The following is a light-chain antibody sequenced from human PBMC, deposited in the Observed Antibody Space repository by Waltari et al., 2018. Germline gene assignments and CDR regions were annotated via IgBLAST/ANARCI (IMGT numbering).Light chain of an antibody. V-gene: IGKV3-11*01. Sequence: EIVWTQSPATLSLSPGERATLSCRASQSVSSSLAWYDQKPGQAHRLLIYGSSNSATGIPKSISSSCSTTDFLPTISLLEPEDFAVYYCQQYSNWLTFGQGTKVEIK. CDR2: GSS. CDR1: QSVSSS. J-gene: IGKJ1*01. CDR3: QQYSNWLT.